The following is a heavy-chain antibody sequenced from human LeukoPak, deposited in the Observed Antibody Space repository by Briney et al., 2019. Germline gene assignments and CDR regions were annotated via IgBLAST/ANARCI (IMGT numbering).Heavy chain of an antibody. J-gene: IGHJ4*02. V-gene: IGHV1-69*04. Sequence: GASVKVSCKASGYTFTSYGFSRVRQAPGQGLEWMGRIIPILGIANYAQKFQGRVTITADKSTSTAYMELSSLRSEDTAVYYCARERYYDSGGYFFDYWGQGTLVTVSS. D-gene: IGHD3-22*01. CDR3: ARERYYDSGGYFFDY. CDR2: IIPILGIA. CDR1: GYTFTSYG.